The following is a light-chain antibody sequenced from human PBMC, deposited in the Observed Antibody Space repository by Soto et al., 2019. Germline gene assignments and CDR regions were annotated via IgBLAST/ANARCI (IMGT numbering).Light chain of an antibody. Sequence: DIQMVQSPSTLSASVGDRVTITCRASQTISSWLAWYQQKPGKAPKLLIYAASTLASGVSSRFSGRGSGTEFTLTINSLQPEDFATYYCQQYKSYLRTFGQGTKVDIK. V-gene: IGKV1-5*01. CDR2: AAS. CDR3: QQYKSYLRT. CDR1: QTISSW. J-gene: IGKJ1*01.